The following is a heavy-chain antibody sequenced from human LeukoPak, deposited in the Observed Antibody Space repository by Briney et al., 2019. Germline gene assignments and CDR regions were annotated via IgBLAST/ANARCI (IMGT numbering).Heavy chain of an antibody. Sequence: GGSLRLSCTVSGFTVSSNSMSWVRQAPGKGLEWVSTVSGSGAIAYYTDSDKGRFTISRDNSKNTLYLQMSSLTAKDTAVYYCAKDRSIGTYYTFDSWGQGTLVTVSS. V-gene: IGHV3-23*01. J-gene: IGHJ4*02. D-gene: IGHD1-26*01. CDR3: AKDRSIGTYYTFDS. CDR2: VSGSGAIA. CDR1: GFTVSSNS.